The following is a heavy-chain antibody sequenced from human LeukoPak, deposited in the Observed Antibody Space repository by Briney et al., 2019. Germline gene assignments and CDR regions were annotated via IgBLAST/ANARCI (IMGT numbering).Heavy chain of an antibody. D-gene: IGHD2-21*01. J-gene: IGHJ3*02. CDR1: GYTFTGYY. CDR2: INPNSGGT. V-gene: IGHV1-2*02. Sequence: SVNVSCKASGYTFTGYYMHWVRQAPGQGLEWMGWINPNSGGTNYAQRFQGRVTMTRDTSISTAFMELSRLRSDDTAVYYCARGAYCGGDCYLGAFDIWGQGTMVTVSS. CDR3: ARGAYCGGDCYLGAFDI.